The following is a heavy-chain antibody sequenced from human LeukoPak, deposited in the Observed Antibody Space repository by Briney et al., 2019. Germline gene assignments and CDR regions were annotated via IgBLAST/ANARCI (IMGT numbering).Heavy chain of an antibody. CDR3: AKWKGMEIDY. Sequence: GGPLRLSCAASGFSFSSYGMHWVRQAPGKGLEWVAVISYDGRNKYYADSVKGRFTISRDNSKDTLYLQMNSLRAEDTAVYYCAKWKGMEIDYWGQGTLVTVSS. D-gene: IGHD1-1*01. CDR1: GFSFSSYG. CDR2: ISYDGRNK. J-gene: IGHJ4*02. V-gene: IGHV3-30*18.